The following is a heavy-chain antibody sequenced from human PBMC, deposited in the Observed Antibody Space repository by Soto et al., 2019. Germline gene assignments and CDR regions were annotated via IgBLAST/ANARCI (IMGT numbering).Heavy chain of an antibody. J-gene: IGHJ6*03. CDR1: GFTFSSYW. CDR2: INSDGSST. D-gene: IGHD2-21*02. V-gene: IGHV3-74*01. CDR3: ARARGDPYYYYYYYYMDV. Sequence: GGSLRLSCAASGFTFSSYWMHWVRQAPGKGLVWVSRINSDGSSTSYADSVKGRFTISRDNAKNTLYLQMNSLRAEDTAVYYCARARGDPYYYYYYYYMDVWGKGTTVTVSS.